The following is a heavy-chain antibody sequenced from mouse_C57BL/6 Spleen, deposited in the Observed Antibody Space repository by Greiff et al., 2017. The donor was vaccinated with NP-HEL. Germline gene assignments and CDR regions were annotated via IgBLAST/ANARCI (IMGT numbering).Heavy chain of an antibody. J-gene: IGHJ3*01. D-gene: IGHD1-1*01. CDR1: GYTFTSYW. CDR2: IDPSDSYT. CDR3: ATAYYGSSPWFAY. Sequence: VQLQQPGAELVKPGASVKLSCKASGYTFTSYWMQWVKQRPGQGLEWIGEIDPSDSYTNYNQKFKGQATLTVDTSSSTAYMQLSSLTSEDSAVYYCATAYYGSSPWFAYWGQGTLVTVSA. V-gene: IGHV1-50*01.